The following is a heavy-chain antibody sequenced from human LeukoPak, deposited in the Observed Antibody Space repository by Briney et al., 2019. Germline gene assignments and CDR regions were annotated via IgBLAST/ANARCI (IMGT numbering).Heavy chain of an antibody. CDR1: GFSFSSNW. CDR3: ARSGAKEQLGSDYYYYGMDV. CDR2: INPDGSEK. Sequence: GGSLRLSCTASGFSFSSNWMTWVRQAPGKGLEWVGNINPDGSEKFYLDSVRGRFTISRDNSKNTLYLQMNSLRAEDTAVYYCARSGAKEQLGSDYYYYGMDVWGQGTTVTVSS. D-gene: IGHD6-13*01. J-gene: IGHJ6*02. V-gene: IGHV3-7*01.